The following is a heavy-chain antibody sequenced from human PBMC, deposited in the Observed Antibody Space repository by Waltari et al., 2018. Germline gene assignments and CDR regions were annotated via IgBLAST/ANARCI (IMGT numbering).Heavy chain of an antibody. CDR1: GFSLSTSGMG. CDR2: IYWDDDK. J-gene: IGHJ4*02. CDR3: ARLRYNSWSQPFDY. V-gene: IGHV2-70*04. Sequence: QVTLKESGPALVKPTQTLTLTCTFSGFSLSTSGMGVGWIRQPSRKTLEWLAHIYWDDDKRYSTSLKTRLTISKDTSKNQVVLTMTNMDPVDTATYYCARLRYNSWSQPFDYWGQGVLVTVSS. D-gene: IGHD6-6*01.